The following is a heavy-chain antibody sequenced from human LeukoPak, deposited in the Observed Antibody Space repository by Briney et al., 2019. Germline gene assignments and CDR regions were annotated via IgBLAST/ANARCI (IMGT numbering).Heavy chain of an antibody. CDR1: GGSFSGYY. D-gene: IGHD3-9*01. J-gene: IGHJ4*02. Sequence: SETLSLTCAVYGGSFSGYYWSWIRQPPGKGLEWIGEINHSGSTNYNPSLKSRVTISVDTSKNQFSLKLSSVTAADTAVYYCARDREYYDILTGYYTHWGQGTLVTVSS. V-gene: IGHV4-34*01. CDR2: INHSGST. CDR3: ARDREYYDILTGYYTH.